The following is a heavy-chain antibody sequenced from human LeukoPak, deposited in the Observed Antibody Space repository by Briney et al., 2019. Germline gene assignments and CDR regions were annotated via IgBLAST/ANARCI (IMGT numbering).Heavy chain of an antibody. CDR2: INHSGST. V-gene: IGHV4-34*01. J-gene: IGHJ3*02. CDR1: GGSFSGYY. Sequence: SETLSLTCAVYGGSFSGYYWSWIRQPPGEGLEWIGEINHSGSTNYNPSLKSRVTISVDTSKNQFSLKLSSVTAADTAVHYCARQRGRRYAAFDIWGQGTMVTVSS. D-gene: IGHD2-2*01. CDR3: ARQRGRRYAAFDI.